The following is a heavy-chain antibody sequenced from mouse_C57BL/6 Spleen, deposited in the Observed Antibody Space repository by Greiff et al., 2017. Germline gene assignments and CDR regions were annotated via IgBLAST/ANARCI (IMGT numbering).Heavy chain of an antibody. CDR2: IYPGDGDT. Sequence: QVQLQQSGPELVKPGASVKISCKASGYAFSSSWMNWVKQRPGKGLEWIGRIYPGDGDTNYNGKFKGKATLTADKSSSTAYMQLSSLTSEDSAVYFCARSYYSNPFDYWGQGITLTVSS. J-gene: IGHJ2*01. D-gene: IGHD2-5*01. CDR1: GYAFSSSW. V-gene: IGHV1-82*01. CDR3: ARSYYSNPFDY.